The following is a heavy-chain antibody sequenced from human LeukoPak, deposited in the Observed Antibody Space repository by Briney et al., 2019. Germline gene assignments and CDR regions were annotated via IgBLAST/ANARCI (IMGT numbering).Heavy chain of an antibody. J-gene: IGHJ4*02. Sequence: SETLSLTCTVSGVSISSGGYYWSWIRQHPGKGLEWIGYIYYSGSTYYNPSLKSRVTISVDTSKNQFSLKLSSVTAADTAVYYCAKLGRLRGVDYWGQGTLVTVSS. CDR1: GVSISSGGYY. CDR2: IYYSGST. D-gene: IGHD1-1*01. CDR3: AKLGRLRGVDY. V-gene: IGHV4-31*03.